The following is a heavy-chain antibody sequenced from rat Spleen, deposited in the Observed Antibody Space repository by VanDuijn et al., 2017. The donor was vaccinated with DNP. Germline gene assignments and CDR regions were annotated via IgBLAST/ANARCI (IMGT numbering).Heavy chain of an antibody. CDR1: GFTFRSYW. V-gene: IGHV5-58*01. D-gene: IGHD1-2*01. J-gene: IGHJ2*01. Sequence: EVQLVGSGGGLVQPGRSLKLSCVASGFTFRSYWMFWIRQAPGKGLEWVASINTDGGSTYYPDSVKGRFTISRDNEENTVYLQMSSLRSEDTATYYCASWAPIAPLSTSNYWGQGVMVTVSS. CDR3: ASWAPIAPLSTSNY. CDR2: INTDGGST.